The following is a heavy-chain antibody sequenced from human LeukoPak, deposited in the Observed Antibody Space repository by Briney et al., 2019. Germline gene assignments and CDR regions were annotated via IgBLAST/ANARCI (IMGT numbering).Heavy chain of an antibody. Sequence: SETLSLTCTVSGGSISSGYYYWNWIREPPGKGLEWIGYTYYSGSTYYNPSLIRRVTLSVDTSKNQFSLKLSSVTAADTAVYYCARDPRSRGYYYGSGTAFDIWGQGTMVTVSS. CDR2: TYYSGST. CDR3: ARDPRSRGYYYGSGTAFDI. D-gene: IGHD3-10*01. J-gene: IGHJ3*02. V-gene: IGHV4-30-4*01. CDR1: GGSISSGYYY.